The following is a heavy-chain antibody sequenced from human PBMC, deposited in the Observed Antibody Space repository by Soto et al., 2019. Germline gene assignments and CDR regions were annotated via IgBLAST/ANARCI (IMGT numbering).Heavy chain of an antibody. V-gene: IGHV5-51*01. Sequence: DSLKNSCKASGYKSTSNCIAWVRRMPGKGLEWMGIIFPGDSDTRYSPSFQGQVTISADKSIYTAYLQWSSLKASDTAVYYCATYGQHLMDSWGQGTLVTVSS. CDR2: IFPGDSDT. CDR1: GYKSTSNC. CDR3: ATYGQHLMDS. D-gene: IGHD4-17*01. J-gene: IGHJ5*01.